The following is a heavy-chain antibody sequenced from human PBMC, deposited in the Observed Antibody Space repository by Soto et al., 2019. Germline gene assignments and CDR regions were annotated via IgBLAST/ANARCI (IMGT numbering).Heavy chain of an antibody. CDR1: GFTFSSYA. CDR3: AKDSGYRGYGTR. Sequence: EVHLLESGGGLVQPGGSLRLSCAASGFTFSSYAMSWVRQAPGKGLEWVSAINGGGGSTYYADSVKGRFTISRDNSKNPLYLQFNSLRAEDTAVYFCAKDSGYRGYGTRWGQGTLGTVSS. CDR2: INGGGGST. J-gene: IGHJ4*02. V-gene: IGHV3-23*01. D-gene: IGHD5-12*01.